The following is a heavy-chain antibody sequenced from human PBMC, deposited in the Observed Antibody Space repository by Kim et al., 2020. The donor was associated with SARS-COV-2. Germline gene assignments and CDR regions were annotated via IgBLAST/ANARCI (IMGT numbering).Heavy chain of an antibody. CDR1: GYSFTSYW. CDR2: IYPGDSDT. V-gene: IGHV5-51*01. Sequence: GESLKISCKGSGYSFTSYWIGWVRQMPGKGLEWMGIIYPGDSDTRYSPSFQGQVTISADKSISTAYLQWSSLKASDTAMYYCAGGTYYYGSGSLYGMDVWGQGTTVTVSS. D-gene: IGHD3-10*01. CDR3: AGGTYYYGSGSLYGMDV. J-gene: IGHJ6*02.